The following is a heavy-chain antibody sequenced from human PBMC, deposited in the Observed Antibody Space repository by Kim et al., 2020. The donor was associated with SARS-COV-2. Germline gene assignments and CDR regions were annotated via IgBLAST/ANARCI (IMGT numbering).Heavy chain of an antibody. J-gene: IGHJ2*01. CDR2: INSDGSST. CDR3: ARGGVVVVAPFEL. CDR1: GFTFSSYW. Sequence: GGSLRLSCAASGFTFSSYWMHWVRQAPGKGLVWVSRINSDGSSTSYADSVKGRFTISRDNAKNTLYLQMNSLRAEDTAVYYCARGGVVVVAPFELWGRGTLGTVSS. D-gene: IGHD2-15*01. V-gene: IGHV3-74*01.